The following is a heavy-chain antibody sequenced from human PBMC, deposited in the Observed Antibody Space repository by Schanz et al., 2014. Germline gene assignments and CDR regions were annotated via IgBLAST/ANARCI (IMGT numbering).Heavy chain of an antibody. Sequence: QVQLVQSGGEVKKPGASATVSCKASGYTFNNHGISWVRQAPGQGLEWMGWISVYHGHTNYAEKVHGRVTMTTDTSTSTAYMELRSLISDDAAVYYCVRDAGWAFWDYHVMDVWGQGTSVTVSS. D-gene: IGHD7-27*01. J-gene: IGHJ6*02. CDR1: GYTFNNHG. V-gene: IGHV1-18*01. CDR2: ISVYHGHT. CDR3: VRDAGWAFWDYHVMDV.